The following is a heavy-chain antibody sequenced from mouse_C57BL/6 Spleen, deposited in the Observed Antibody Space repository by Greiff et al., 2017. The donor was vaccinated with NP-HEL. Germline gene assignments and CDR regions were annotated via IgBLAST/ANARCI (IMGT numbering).Heavy chain of an antibody. CDR1: GYTFTSYW. CDR2: IDPSDSYT. J-gene: IGHJ2*01. CDR3: ARRGYDKGFDY. D-gene: IGHD2-3*01. V-gene: IGHV1-69*01. Sequence: VQLQQPGAELVMPGASVKLSCKASGYTFTSYWMHWVKQRPGQGLEWIGEIDPSDSYTNYNQKFKGKSTLTVDKSSSTAYMQLSSLTSEDSAVYYCARRGYDKGFDYWGQGTTLTVSS.